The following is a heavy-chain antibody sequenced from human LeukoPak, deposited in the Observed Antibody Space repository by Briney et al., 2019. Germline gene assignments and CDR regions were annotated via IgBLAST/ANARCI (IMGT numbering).Heavy chain of an antibody. V-gene: IGHV4-39*01. D-gene: IGHD2-15*01. J-gene: IGHJ4*02. CDR3: ASPLSCWPVDY. Sequence: SETLSPTCTISSDSTSSSSYFWGWIRQSPGKGLEWIGTIYYSGTTYYNPSLKGRVTITADTSKKQFFLKLTSMTAADAAVYYCASPLSCWPVDYWGQGNVVTVSS. CDR1: SDSTSSSSYF. CDR2: IYYSGTT.